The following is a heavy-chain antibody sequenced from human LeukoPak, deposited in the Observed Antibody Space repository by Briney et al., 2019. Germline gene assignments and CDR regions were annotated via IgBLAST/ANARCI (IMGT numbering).Heavy chain of an antibody. J-gene: IGHJ4*02. V-gene: IGHV3-30*02. CDR1: GFTFSSSG. Sequence: PGESLRLSCAASGFTFSSSGMHWVRQAPGKGLEWVAFIRYDGSNKYYADSVEGRFTISRDNSKNTLYLQMNSLRAEDTAVYYCAKDLSGWSQYFDYWGQGTLVTVSS. D-gene: IGHD6-19*01. CDR3: AKDLSGWSQYFDY. CDR2: IRYDGSNK.